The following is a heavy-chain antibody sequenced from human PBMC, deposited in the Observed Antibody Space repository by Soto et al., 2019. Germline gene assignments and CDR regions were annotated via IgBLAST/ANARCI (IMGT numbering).Heavy chain of an antibody. J-gene: IGHJ3*02. CDR1: GFSLRTTGVG. V-gene: IGHV2-5*02. CDR3: AHNPPQDSGAFDI. Sequence: SVPTLVNPTQALTLTCTFSGFSLRTTGVGVGWIRQPPGKALEWLALLYWDDDNRYNPSLKSRLTLTKDTSKSQVVLTLTNVDPADTATYYCAHNPPQDSGAFDIWGQGTMVTVSS. D-gene: IGHD6-19*01. CDR2: LYWDDDN.